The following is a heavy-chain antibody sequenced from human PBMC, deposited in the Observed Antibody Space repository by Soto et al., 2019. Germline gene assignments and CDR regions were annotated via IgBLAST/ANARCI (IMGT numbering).Heavy chain of an antibody. CDR2: IYYSGST. Sequence: SSETLSLTCTVSGGSISSYYWSWIRQPPGKGLEWIGYIYYSGSTNYNPSLKSRVTISVDTSKNQFSLKLSSVTAADTAVYYCARDRASLFNWFDPWGQGTLVTVSS. J-gene: IGHJ5*02. CDR1: GGSISSYY. D-gene: IGHD2-21*01. V-gene: IGHV4-59*01. CDR3: ARDRASLFNWFDP.